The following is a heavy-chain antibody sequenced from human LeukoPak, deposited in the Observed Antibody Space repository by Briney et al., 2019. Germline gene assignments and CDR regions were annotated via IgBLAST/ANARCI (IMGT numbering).Heavy chain of an antibody. V-gene: IGHV3-21*01. CDR1: GFTFSSYS. J-gene: IGHJ4*02. Sequence: PGGSLRLSCAASGFTFSSYSMNWVRQAPGKGLEWVSSISSSSSYIYYADSVKGRFTISRDNAKNSLYLQMNSLRAEDTAVYYCARVVFSIAVAARSGGYYFDYWGQGTLVTVSS. CDR2: ISSSSSYI. D-gene: IGHD6-19*01. CDR3: ARVVFSIAVAARSGGYYFDY.